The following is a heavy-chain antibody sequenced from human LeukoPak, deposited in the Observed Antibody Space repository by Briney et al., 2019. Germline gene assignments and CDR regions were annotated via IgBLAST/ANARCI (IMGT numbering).Heavy chain of an antibody. CDR3: AREVSGSYFDY. D-gene: IGHD1-26*01. J-gene: IGHJ4*02. V-gene: IGHV3-23*01. CDR1: GFTFSSYA. Sequence: GGSLRLSCAASGFTFSSYAMSWVRQAPGKGLEWVSGISGSGGSTYYADSVKGQFTISRDNSKNTLYLQMNSLRAEDTAVYYCAREVSGSYFDYWGQGTLVTVSS. CDR2: ISGSGGST.